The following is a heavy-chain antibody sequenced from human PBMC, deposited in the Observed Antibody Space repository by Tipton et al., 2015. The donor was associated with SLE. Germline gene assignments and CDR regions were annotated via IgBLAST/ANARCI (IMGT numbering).Heavy chain of an antibody. CDR3: ARDIVATTGIDY. V-gene: IGHV4-34*01. Sequence: TLSLTCAVYGGSFSGYYWSWIRQPPGKGLEWIGEINHSGSTNYNPSLTSRVTISVDTSKNQFSLKLSSVTAADTAVDDCARDIVATTGIDYWGQGTLVTVSS. J-gene: IGHJ4*02. CDR2: INHSGST. CDR1: GGSFSGYY. D-gene: IGHD5-12*01.